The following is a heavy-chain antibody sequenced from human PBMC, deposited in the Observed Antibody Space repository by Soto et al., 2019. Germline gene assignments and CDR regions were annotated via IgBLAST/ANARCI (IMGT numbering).Heavy chain of an antibody. J-gene: IGHJ6*02. Sequence: PGGSLRLSCAASGFTFSNAWMNWVRQAPGKGLEWVGRIKSKTDGGTTDYAAPVKGRFTISRDDSKNTLYLQMNSLKTEDIAVYYCTSQYYYDSSGYRPYYYYYGMDVWGQGTTVTVSS. D-gene: IGHD3-22*01. CDR3: TSQYYYDSSGYRPYYYYYGMDV. CDR1: GFTFSNAW. V-gene: IGHV3-15*07. CDR2: IKSKTDGGTT.